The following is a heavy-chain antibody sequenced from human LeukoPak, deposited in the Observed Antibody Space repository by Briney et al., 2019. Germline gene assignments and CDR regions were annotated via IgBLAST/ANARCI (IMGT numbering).Heavy chain of an antibody. V-gene: IGHV3-23*01. CDR3: AKRSAESSGYFDS. CDR2: ITASGAST. J-gene: IGHJ4*02. D-gene: IGHD6-19*01. CDR1: GFTFIKYS. Sequence: GSLRLSCAVSGFTFIKYSMTWVRQAPGKGLEWVSAITASGASTDYADSVKGRFTISRDNSKSTLYLQMSSLRAEDTAVYYCAKRSAESSGYFDSWGQGTLVTVSS.